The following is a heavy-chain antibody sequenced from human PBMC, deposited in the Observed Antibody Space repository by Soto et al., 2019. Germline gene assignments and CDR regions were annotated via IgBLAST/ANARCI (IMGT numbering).Heavy chain of an antibody. CDR3: ASRYSSGWYGEYYFDY. J-gene: IGHJ4*02. CDR2: IIPIFGTA. V-gene: IGHV1-69*13. Sequence: GASVKVSCKASGGTFSSYAISWVRQAPGQGLEWMGGIIPIFGTANYAQKFQGRVTITADESTSTAYMELSSLRSEDTAVYYCASRYSSGWYGEYYFDYWGQGTLVTVSS. CDR1: GGTFSSYA. D-gene: IGHD6-19*01.